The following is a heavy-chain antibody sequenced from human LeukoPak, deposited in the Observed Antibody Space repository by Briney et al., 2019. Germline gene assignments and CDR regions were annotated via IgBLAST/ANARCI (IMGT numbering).Heavy chain of an antibody. CDR3: ARDGHEMYYYDSGSPNDAFDI. J-gene: IGHJ3*02. CDR1: GFTFSSYS. D-gene: IGHD3-10*01. CDR2: ISSGRSNI. Sequence: GGSLRLSCAASGFTFSSYSMNWVRQAPGKGLEWVSFISSGRSNIYYADSVKGRFTISRDNAKNSLYLQMNRLRAEDTAMYYCARDGHEMYYYDSGSPNDAFDIGYRGTIVTVSS. V-gene: IGHV3-21*01.